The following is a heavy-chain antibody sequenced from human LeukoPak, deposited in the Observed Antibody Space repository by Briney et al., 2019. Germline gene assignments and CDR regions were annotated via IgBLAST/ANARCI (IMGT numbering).Heavy chain of an antibody. V-gene: IGHV1-8*01. D-gene: IGHD6-13*01. CDR1: GYTFTSYD. J-gene: IGHJ5*02. CDR3: ARSKGPPPARRPYSSSWYWDWFDP. Sequence: ASVKVSCKASGYTFTSYDINWVRQATGQGLEWMGWMNPNSGNTGYAQKFQGRVTMTRNTSISTAYMELRSLRSDDTAVYYCARSKGPPPARRPYSSSWYWDWFDPWGQGTLVTVSS. CDR2: MNPNSGNT.